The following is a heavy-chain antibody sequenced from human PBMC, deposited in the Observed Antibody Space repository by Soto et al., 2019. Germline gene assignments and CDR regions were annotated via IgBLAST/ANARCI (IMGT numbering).Heavy chain of an antibody. Sequence: PSETLSLTCTVSGGSISDHYYMWIRQSPGKGLEYIGYIHNGGSTNYNPSLKSRVIISVDTSKNQFSLKLTSVTAADTAVYYSRSRSYSSGVLFDEWGHGSPVTVPP. D-gene: IGHD3-10*01. CDR1: GGSISDHY. V-gene: IGHV4-59*11. J-gene: IGHJ4*01. CDR3: RSRSYSSGVLFDE. CDR2: IHNGGST.